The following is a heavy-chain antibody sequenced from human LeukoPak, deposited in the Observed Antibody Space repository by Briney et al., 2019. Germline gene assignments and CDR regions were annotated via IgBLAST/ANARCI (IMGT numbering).Heavy chain of an antibody. CDR3: ARGPGDLGDC. J-gene: IGHJ4*02. D-gene: IGHD7-27*01. CDR1: GYTFTSYF. CDR2: VNPSGGST. V-gene: IGHV1-46*01. Sequence: ASVKVSCKASGYTFTSYFMHWVRQAPGQGLEWMGLVNPSGGSTNYAQKFQGRVTMTRDMSTSTVFMELDSLRSEDTAVHYCARGPGDLGDCWGQGTLVTVSS.